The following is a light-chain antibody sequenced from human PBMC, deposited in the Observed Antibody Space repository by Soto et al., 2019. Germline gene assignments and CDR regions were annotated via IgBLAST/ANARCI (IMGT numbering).Light chain of an antibody. J-gene: IGKJ5*01. Sequence: IHLTHRASCLTASXVGRVTITXXASQSISSWLAWYQQKPGKAPKLLIYAASSLQSGVPSRFSGSGSGTDFTLTISSLQPEDFATYYCQQANSFPITFGQGTRLEIK. CDR2: AAS. CDR1: QSISSW. V-gene: IGKV1-12*01. CDR3: QQANSFPIT.